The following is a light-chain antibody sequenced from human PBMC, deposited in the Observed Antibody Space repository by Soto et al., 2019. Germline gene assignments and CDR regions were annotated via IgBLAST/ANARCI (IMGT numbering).Light chain of an antibody. CDR2: DAS. V-gene: IGKV3-11*01. Sequence: ETVLTQSPATLSLSPGESATLSCRASQSVSSYLAWYQQKPGQAPRLLISDASNRATGIPARFSGSGSGTDFTLAITSLVPEDFAVYYCQQRSNWPLTFGGGTKVEFK. CDR3: QQRSNWPLT. CDR1: QSVSSY. J-gene: IGKJ4*01.